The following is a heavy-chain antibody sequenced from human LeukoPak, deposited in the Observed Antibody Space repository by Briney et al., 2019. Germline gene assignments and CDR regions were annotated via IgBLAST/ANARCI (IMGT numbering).Heavy chain of an antibody. J-gene: IGHJ4*02. V-gene: IGHV3-21*01. Sequence: GGSLRLSCAASGFTFSSYNMNWVRQAPGKGLEWVSFISTSSSYIYYADSVKGRFTISRDNAKNSLYLQMNSLRAEDTAMYYCARDREGFGESYFDYWGQGTLVIVSS. CDR3: ARDREGFGESYFDY. D-gene: IGHD3-10*01. CDR2: ISTSSSYI. CDR1: GFTFSSYN.